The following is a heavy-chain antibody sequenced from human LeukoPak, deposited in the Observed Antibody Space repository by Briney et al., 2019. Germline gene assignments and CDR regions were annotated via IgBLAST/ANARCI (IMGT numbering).Heavy chain of an antibody. V-gene: IGHV4-34*10. CDR3: SRNAGPDY. D-gene: IGHD6-13*01. Sequence: PSETLSLTCAVYVGSFSGYYWSWIRQPPWKGLEWIGYIYFSGSTDSNPSLESRVTVSIDTSKNQYSLKLRSVTAADTAVYYCSRNAGPDYWGQGLLVTVSS. CDR1: VGSFSGYY. CDR2: IYFSGST. J-gene: IGHJ4*02.